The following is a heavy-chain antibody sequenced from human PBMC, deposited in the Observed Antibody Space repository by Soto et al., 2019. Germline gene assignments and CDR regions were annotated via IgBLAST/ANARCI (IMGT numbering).Heavy chain of an antibody. CDR2: ISGSGGST. CDR1: GFSFSSYA. CDR3: AKVNGYSGYDFFDY. V-gene: IGHV3-23*01. J-gene: IGHJ4*02. Sequence: GGSLRLSCIASGFSFSSYAMSWVRQAPGKGLEWVSAISGSGGSTYYADSVKGRFTISRDNSKNTLYLQMNSLRAEDTAVYYCAKVNGYSGYDFFDYWGQGTLVTVSS. D-gene: IGHD5-12*01.